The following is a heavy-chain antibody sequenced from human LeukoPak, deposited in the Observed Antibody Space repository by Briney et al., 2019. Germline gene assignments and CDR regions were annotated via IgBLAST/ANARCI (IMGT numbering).Heavy chain of an antibody. V-gene: IGHV3-30*18. CDR2: ISYDGSNK. J-gene: IGHJ4*02. Sequence: GGSLRLSCEASGFTFSAYWMHWVRQAPGKGLEWVAVISYDGSNKYYADSVKGRFTISRDNSKNTLYLQMNSLRAEDTAVYYCAKVPHGDYAVDYWGQGTLVTVSS. D-gene: IGHD4-17*01. CDR1: GFTFSAYW. CDR3: AKVPHGDYAVDY.